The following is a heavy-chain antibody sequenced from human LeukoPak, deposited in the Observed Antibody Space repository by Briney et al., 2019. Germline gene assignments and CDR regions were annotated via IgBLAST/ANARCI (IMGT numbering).Heavy chain of an antibody. J-gene: IGHJ4*02. CDR1: GYTFTAYY. V-gene: IGHV1-2*02. D-gene: IGHD5-12*01. CDR3: ARDQGIYNHRIIDS. Sequence: ASVTVSCKASGYTFTAYYMHWVRQAPGQGLEWMGWINPNSGGTNYAQKFQGRVTMTRDTSISTAYMELSRLRSDDTAVYYCARDQGIYNHRIIDSWGQGTLVTVSS. CDR2: INPNSGGT.